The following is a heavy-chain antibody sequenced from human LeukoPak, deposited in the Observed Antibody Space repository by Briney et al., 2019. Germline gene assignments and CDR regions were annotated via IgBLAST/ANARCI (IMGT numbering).Heavy chain of an antibody. CDR1: GYTFTHYY. CDR2: INPTNGGT. CDR3: ARDRGNRGYSLNN. D-gene: IGHD5-18*01. J-gene: IGHJ4*02. Sequence: ASVRVSCKSSGYTFTHYYIHWVRQAPGQGLEWIGWINPTNGGTNYVQKFQGRVTMTRDTSISTAYMDLSSLRSNDTAVYYCARDRGNRGYSLNNWGQGTLVTVSS. V-gene: IGHV1-2*02.